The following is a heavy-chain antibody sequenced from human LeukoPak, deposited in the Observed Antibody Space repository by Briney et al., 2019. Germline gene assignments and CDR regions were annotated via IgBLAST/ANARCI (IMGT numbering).Heavy chain of an antibody. V-gene: IGHV1-8*03. Sequence: ASVTVSFKASGYTFTSYDINWVRQAPGQGLEWMGWMNPNSGNTGYAQKFQGRVTITSNTSTSTAYMELSSLRSEDTAVYYCARGSGLRLFYYYYMDVWGKGTTVTVSS. CDR1: GYTFTSYD. J-gene: IGHJ6*03. CDR3: ARGSGLRLFYYYYMDV. D-gene: IGHD4-17*01. CDR2: MNPNSGNT.